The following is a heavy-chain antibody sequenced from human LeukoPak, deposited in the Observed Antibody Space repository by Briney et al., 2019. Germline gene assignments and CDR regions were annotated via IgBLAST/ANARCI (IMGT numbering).Heavy chain of an antibody. CDR1: GFTFSTYS. CDR3: ARVAEIQLWLRSAFDY. V-gene: IGHV3-48*02. Sequence: GGSLRLSCAASGFTFSTYSMNLVRQAPGKGLEWVSFISTGSSTIYYADSVKGRFTISRDNAKNSLYLQMNSLRDEDTAVYYCARVAEIQLWLRSAFDYWGQGTLVTVSS. D-gene: IGHD5-18*01. J-gene: IGHJ4*02. CDR2: ISTGSSTI.